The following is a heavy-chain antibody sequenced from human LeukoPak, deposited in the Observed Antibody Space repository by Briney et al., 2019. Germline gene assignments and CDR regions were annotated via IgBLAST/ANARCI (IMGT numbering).Heavy chain of an antibody. CDR3: ARDSQVAVAGTTGFDY. D-gene: IGHD6-19*01. V-gene: IGHV4-4*02. CDR2: IYHSGST. Sequence: WETLSLTCAVSGGSIGSSNWWSWVRQPPGTGLEWIGEIYHSGSTNYNPSLKSRVTISVDKSKNQFSLKLSSVTAADTAVYYCARDSQVAVAGTTGFDYWGQGTLVTVSS. J-gene: IGHJ4*02. CDR1: GGSIGSSNW.